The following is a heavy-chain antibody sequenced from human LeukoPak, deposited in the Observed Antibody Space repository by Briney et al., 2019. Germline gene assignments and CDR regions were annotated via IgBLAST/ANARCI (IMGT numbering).Heavy chain of an antibody. CDR1: GGSISSSSYH. Sequence: SETLSLTCTISGGSISSSSYHWDWIRQPPGKGLEWIGSIYYSGSTYYNASLKSRLFISVDTSNNQFSLKLSSVTAADTAVYYCARRRYYDSTGYLDWGQGTLVTVSS. CDR2: IYYSGST. J-gene: IGHJ1*01. D-gene: IGHD3-22*01. V-gene: IGHV4-39*01. CDR3: ARRRYYDSTGYLD.